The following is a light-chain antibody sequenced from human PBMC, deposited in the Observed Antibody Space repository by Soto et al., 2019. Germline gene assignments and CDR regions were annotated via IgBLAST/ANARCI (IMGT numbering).Light chain of an antibody. J-gene: IGKJ1*01. CDR3: QQYNSYSQT. CDR2: KAS. CDR1: QTISNW. V-gene: IGKV1-5*03. Sequence: MQMTQSPSTLSASVGDRVAITCQASQTISNWLAWYQQKPGKAPKLLIYKASTLESGVPSRFSGSGSGTEFTLTISSLQPEDFATYSCQQYNSYSQTFGQGTKVDIK.